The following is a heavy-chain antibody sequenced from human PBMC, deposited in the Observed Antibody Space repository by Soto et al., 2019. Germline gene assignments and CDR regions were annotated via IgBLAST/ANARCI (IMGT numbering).Heavy chain of an antibody. CDR3: TTDIPGRITMIVVESGTFDI. CDR2: IKSKTDGGTT. D-gene: IGHD3-22*01. V-gene: IGHV3-15*07. CDR1: GFTFSNAW. Sequence: GGSLRLSCAASGFTFSNAWMNWVRQAPGKGLEWVGRIKSKTDGGTTDYAAPVKGRFTISRDDSKNTLYLQMNSLKTEDTAVYYCTTDIPGRITMIVVESGTFDIWGQGTMVTVSS. J-gene: IGHJ3*02.